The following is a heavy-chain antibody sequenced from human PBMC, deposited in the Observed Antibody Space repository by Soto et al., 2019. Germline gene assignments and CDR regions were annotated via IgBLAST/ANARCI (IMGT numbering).Heavy chain of an antibody. J-gene: IGHJ6*03. Sequence: GGSLRLSCAASGFTFSSYGMHWVRQAPGKGLEWVAVIWYDGSNKYYADSVKGRFTISRDNSKNTLYLQMNSLRAEDTAVYYCARTMDAMYSSRHYYYYYYMDVWGKGTTVTVSS. CDR2: IWYDGSNK. CDR1: GFTFSSYG. D-gene: IGHD6-13*01. CDR3: ARTMDAMYSSRHYYYYYYMDV. V-gene: IGHV3-33*01.